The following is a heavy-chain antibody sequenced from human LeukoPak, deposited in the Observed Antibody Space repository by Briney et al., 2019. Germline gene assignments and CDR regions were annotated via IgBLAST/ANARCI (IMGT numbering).Heavy chain of an antibody. CDR2: IYTGGNE. V-gene: IGHV3-53*01. J-gene: IGHJ5*02. D-gene: IGHD3-10*01. Sequence: PGGSLRLSCAASGFSVSSKYMSWVRQAPGKGLEWVSVIYTGGNEYYADSVRGRFTLSTDNSKNTLYLQMNSLRAEDAAIYYCAKDGGSGMGFDPWGQGTLVTVSS. CDR1: GFSVSSKY. CDR3: AKDGGSGMGFDP.